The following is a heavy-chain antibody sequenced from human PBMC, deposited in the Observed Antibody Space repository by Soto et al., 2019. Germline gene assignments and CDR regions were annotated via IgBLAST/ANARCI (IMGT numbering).Heavy chain of an antibody. J-gene: IGHJ5*02. Sequence: SVKVSCKASRGTFSSYTISWVRQAPGQGLEWMGRIIPILGIANYAQKFQGRVTITADKSTSTAYMELSSLRSEDTAVYYCARAGPAASFDWFDPWGQGTLVTVSS. CDR1: RGTFSSYT. V-gene: IGHV1-69*02. D-gene: IGHD2-2*01. CDR3: ARAGPAASFDWFDP. CDR2: IIPILGIA.